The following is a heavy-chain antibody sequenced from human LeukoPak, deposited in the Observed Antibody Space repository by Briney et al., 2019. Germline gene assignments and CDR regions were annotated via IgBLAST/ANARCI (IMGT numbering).Heavy chain of an antibody. CDR1: GFTFSSYG. V-gene: IGHV3-30*02. CDR2: IRNDGSHK. CDR3: AKAGGSSWDPFDY. J-gene: IGHJ4*02. D-gene: IGHD6-13*01. Sequence: GGSLRLSCAASGFTFSSYGMHWVRQGPGKGLEGVAFIRNDGSHKYYADSVKGRFTISRDNSKNTLYLQMNSLRAGDTAVYYCAKAGGSSWDPFDYWGQGTLVTVSS.